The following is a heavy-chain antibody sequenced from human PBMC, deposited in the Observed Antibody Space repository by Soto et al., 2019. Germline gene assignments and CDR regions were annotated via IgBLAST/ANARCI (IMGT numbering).Heavy chain of an antibody. Sequence: QLQLQESGPGLVKPSETLSLTCTVSGGPIRSRSYYWGWIRQPPGKGLEWIGSIHYSGGTYYNPSLKSRVTISVNTPKSRLPRRLGSVTAADTAVYYCGRGGGDYSGRSAVDYWGQGTLVTVSS. CDR2: IHYSGGT. J-gene: IGHJ4*02. CDR1: GGPIRSRSYY. CDR3: GRGGGDYSGRSAVDY. D-gene: IGHD2-15*01. V-gene: IGHV4-39*01.